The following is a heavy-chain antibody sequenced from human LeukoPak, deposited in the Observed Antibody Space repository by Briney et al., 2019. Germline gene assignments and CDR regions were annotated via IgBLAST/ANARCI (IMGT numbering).Heavy chain of an antibody. CDR3: AKQPLGSGTPLDY. J-gene: IGHJ4*02. D-gene: IGHD3-10*01. CDR1: GFTFGDHA. V-gene: IGHV3-23*01. CDR2: ISGGGGTT. Sequence: GGSLRLSCVASGFTFGDHAMNWVRQAPGKGLEWVSFISGGGGTTFYADSVKGRCTVSRDNSKSTLYLQLSSLRADASAVFYCAKQPLGSGTPLDYWGQGTLVTVSS.